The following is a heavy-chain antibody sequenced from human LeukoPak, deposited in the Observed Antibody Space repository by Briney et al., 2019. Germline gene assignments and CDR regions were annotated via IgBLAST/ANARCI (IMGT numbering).Heavy chain of an antibody. CDR3: ARVQWLAPQYYFDY. CDR1: GYTFTSYD. D-gene: IGHD6-19*01. J-gene: IGHJ4*02. CDR2: MNPSSGNT. V-gene: IGHV1-8*01. Sequence: ASVKVSCKASGYTFTSYDINWVRQATGQGLEWLGWMNPSSGNTGYAQKFQGRVTMTRDTSISTAYMELSSLRSEDTAVYYCARVQWLAPQYYFDYWGQGTLVTVSS.